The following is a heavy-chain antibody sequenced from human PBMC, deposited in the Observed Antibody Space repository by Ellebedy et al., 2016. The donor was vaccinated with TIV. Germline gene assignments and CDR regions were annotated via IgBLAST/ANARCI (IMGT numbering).Heavy chain of an antibody. V-gene: IGHV4-34*01. J-gene: IGHJ4*02. CDR1: GGSFSGYY. D-gene: IGHD2/OR15-2a*01. CDR3: ARQNSGYVDY. CDR2: INHSGGT. Sequence: MPSETLSLTCAVHGGSFSGYYWSWIRQPPGKGLEWIGEINHSGGTNYNASLKSRVTISVDTSKNQFSLKLSYVTAADTAVYYCARQNSGYVDYWGQGTLVTVSS.